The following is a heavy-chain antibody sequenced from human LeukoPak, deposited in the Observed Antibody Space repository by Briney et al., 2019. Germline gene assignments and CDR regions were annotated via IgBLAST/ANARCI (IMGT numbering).Heavy chain of an antibody. CDR1: GFTFSNHW. J-gene: IGHJ6*02. CDR3: ARALRYFDWNGVDV. Sequence: GGSLRLSCAASGFTFSNHWMHWVRQAPGKGPVWVSRIKSDGSSTNYADSVKGRFTISRDNAKSTVYLQMNSLRAEDTALYYCARALRYFDWNGVDVWGQGTTVTVSS. CDR2: IKSDGSST. V-gene: IGHV3-74*01. D-gene: IGHD3-9*01.